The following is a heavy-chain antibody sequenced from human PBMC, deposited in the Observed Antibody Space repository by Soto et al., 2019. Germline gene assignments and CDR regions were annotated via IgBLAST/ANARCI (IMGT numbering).Heavy chain of an antibody. CDR1: GFTFNSYA. CDR2: IRGSGGSGSST. Sequence: GGSLRLSCAASGFTFNSYAMTWVRQAPGKGLEWVSVIRGSGGSGSSTYYADSVKGRFSISRDDSKNTLYLQMTSLRAEDTAVYYCPKAFFGYIYDALDIWGQGTTVTVSS. V-gene: IGHV3-23*01. CDR3: PKAFFGYIYDALDI. D-gene: IGHD5-12*01. J-gene: IGHJ3*02.